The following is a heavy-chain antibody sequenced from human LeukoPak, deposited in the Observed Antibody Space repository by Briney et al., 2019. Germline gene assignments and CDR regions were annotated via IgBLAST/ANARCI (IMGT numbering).Heavy chain of an antibody. D-gene: IGHD3-3*01. CDR2: INHSGST. J-gene: IGHJ5*02. V-gene: IGHV4-34*01. Sequence: PSETLSLTCAVYGGSFSGYYWSWIRQPPGKGLEWIGEINHSGSTNYNPSLKSRVTISVDTSKNQFSLKLSSVTAADTAVYYCARSWGLITIFGVINFTRGNWFDPWGQGTLVTVSS. CDR3: ARSWGLITIFGVINFTRGNWFDP. CDR1: GGSFSGYY.